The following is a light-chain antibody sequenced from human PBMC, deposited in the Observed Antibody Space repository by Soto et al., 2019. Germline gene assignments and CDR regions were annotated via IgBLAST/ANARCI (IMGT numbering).Light chain of an antibody. CDR1: DSNIGSTS. V-gene: IGLV1-44*01. CDR3: ASCDAILNGWV. CDR2: SND. Sequence: QSVLTQPPSASGTRGQRVTISCSGSDSNIGSTSVNWYQHLPGMATKLLTHSNDHRPSGVADRFSGFKSGTSASLAISGLQSEDEADYYCASCDAILNGWVFCGGTKVTVL. J-gene: IGLJ3*02.